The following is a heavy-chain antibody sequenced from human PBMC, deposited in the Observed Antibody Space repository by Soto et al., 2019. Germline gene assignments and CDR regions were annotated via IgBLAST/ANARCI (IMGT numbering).Heavy chain of an antibody. J-gene: IGHJ4*02. CDR3: AKVDPRRSSSTVMCYFDY. Sequence: GGSLRLSCAASGFTFSSYAMSWVRQAPGKGLEWVSAISGSGGSTYYADSVKGRFTISRDNSKNTLYLQMNSLRAEDTAVYYCAKVDPRRSSSTVMCYFDYWGQGTLVTVSS. D-gene: IGHD6-6*01. CDR2: ISGSGGST. V-gene: IGHV3-23*01. CDR1: GFTFSSYA.